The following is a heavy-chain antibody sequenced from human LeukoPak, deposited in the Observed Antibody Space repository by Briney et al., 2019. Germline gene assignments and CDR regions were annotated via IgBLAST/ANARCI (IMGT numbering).Heavy chain of an antibody. J-gene: IGHJ4*02. CDR2: ISWNGGST. Sequence: GGSLRLSCAASRFTFDDYGMRWVRQASGKGLEWVSAISWNGGSTGYADSVKGRFTISRDNAKNSLYLQMKSLRAEDTALYYCARQTTVTSFDYWGQGTLVTVSS. D-gene: IGHD4-17*01. CDR3: ARQTTVTSFDY. V-gene: IGHV3-20*04. CDR1: RFTFDDYG.